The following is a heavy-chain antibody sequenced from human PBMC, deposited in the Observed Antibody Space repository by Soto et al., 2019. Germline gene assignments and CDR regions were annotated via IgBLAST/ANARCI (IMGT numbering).Heavy chain of an antibody. J-gene: IGHJ6*03. CDR2: IIPILGIA. V-gene: IGHV1-69*04. Sequence: SVKVSCKASGGTFSSYTISCVRQAPGQGLEWMGRIIPILGIANYAQKFQGRVTITADKSTSTAYMELSSLRSEDTAVYYCARDITGTTYYYYMDVWGKGTTVTVSS. D-gene: IGHD1-7*01. CDR3: ARDITGTTYYYYMDV. CDR1: GGTFSSYT.